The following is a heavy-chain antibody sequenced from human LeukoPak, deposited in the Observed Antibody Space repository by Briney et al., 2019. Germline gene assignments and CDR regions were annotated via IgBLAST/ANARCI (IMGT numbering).Heavy chain of an antibody. Sequence: SETLSLTCTVSGGSIRSTTFYWGWIRQPPGKGLEWIGSIYYSGNTYYSPSLMSRVTISVDTSKNQFSLKLSSVTAADTAVYYCATSRFDYWGQGTLVTVSS. CDR1: GGSIRSTTFY. D-gene: IGHD2-2*01. J-gene: IGHJ4*02. CDR2: IYYSGNT. V-gene: IGHV4-39*07. CDR3: ATSRFDY.